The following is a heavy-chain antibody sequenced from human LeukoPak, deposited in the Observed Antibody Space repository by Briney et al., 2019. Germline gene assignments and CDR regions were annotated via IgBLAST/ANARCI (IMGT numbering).Heavy chain of an antibody. D-gene: IGHD3-10*01. CDR3: ARDESYYYGSGSRFDP. J-gene: IGHJ5*02. CDR2: ISSSSGTI. CDR1: GFTFSSYS. Sequence: GGSLRLSCAAFGFTFSSYSMNWVRQAPGKGLEWVSYISSSSGTIYYADSVKGRFTISRDNSKNTLYLQMNSLRAEDTAVYYCARDESYYYGSGSRFDPWGQGTLVTVSS. V-gene: IGHV3-48*01.